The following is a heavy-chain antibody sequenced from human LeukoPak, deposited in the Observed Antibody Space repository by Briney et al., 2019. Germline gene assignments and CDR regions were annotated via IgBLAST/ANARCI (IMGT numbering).Heavy chain of an antibody. Sequence: SETLSLTCTVSGGSISSYYWSWVRQPVGKGLEWIRRIYTSGSPNYNPSLKSRVTMSVDTSKNQFSLKLSSVTAADTAVYYCARDQNPGVYFDYWGQGTLVTVSS. D-gene: IGHD1-14*01. V-gene: IGHV4-4*07. CDR1: GGSISSYY. J-gene: IGHJ4*02. CDR3: ARDQNPGVYFDY. CDR2: IYTSGSP.